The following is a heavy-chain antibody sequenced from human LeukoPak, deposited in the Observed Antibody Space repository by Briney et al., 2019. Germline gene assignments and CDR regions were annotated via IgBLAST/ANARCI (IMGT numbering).Heavy chain of an antibody. J-gene: IGHJ6*03. V-gene: IGHV1-69*13. CDR1: GGTFSSYA. D-gene: IGHD3-10*01. CDR3: ARGGPLWFGELSALYYYYYMDV. CDR2: IIPIFGTA. Sequence: SVKVSCKASGGTFSSYAISWVRQAPGQGLEWMGGIIPIFGTANYAQKFQGRVTITADESTSTAYMELSSLRSEDTAVYYCARGGPLWFGELSALYYYYYMDVWGKGTTVTVSS.